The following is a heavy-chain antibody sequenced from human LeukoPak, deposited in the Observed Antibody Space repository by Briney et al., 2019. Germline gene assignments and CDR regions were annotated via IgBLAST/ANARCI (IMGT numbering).Heavy chain of an antibody. D-gene: IGHD3-3*01. J-gene: IGHJ5*02. CDR2: IFTSGST. Sequence: SETLSLTCTVSGGSISSYYWSWIRQPPGTGLEWIGRIFTSGSTNYNPSLKSRVTMSVDTSKNQLSLKLSSVTAADTAVYYCARVYDFWSGFNWFDPWGQGTLVTVSS. CDR1: GGSISSYY. V-gene: IGHV4-4*07. CDR3: ARVYDFWSGFNWFDP.